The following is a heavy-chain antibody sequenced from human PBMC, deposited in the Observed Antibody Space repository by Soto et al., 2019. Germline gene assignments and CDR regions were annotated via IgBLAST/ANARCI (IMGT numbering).Heavy chain of an antibody. Sequence: EVQLLESGGGLVQPGGSLGLTCAASGFTFAGYVMSWVRQAPGKGLEWVSSISGSGGGIYYADSVKGRFTISRDNSKNTLHMQRTSLRADDTAVYYCAKDRRDCSSTTCYYCYGMDVWGQGTRVTVSS. V-gene: IGHV3-23*01. CDR2: ISGSGGGI. CDR3: AKDRRDCSSTTCYYCYGMDV. D-gene: IGHD2-2*01. J-gene: IGHJ6*01. CDR1: GFTFAGYV.